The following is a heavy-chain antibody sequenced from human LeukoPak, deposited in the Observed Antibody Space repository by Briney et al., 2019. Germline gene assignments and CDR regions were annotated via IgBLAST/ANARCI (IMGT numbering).Heavy chain of an antibody. D-gene: IGHD5-12*01. CDR1: GGSLSGYF. CDR3: ARGVATPSDY. Sequence: SETLSLTCAVYGGSLSGYFWNWVRQPPGKGLEWIGEINHSRSTIYNPSLKSRVTMSVDTSTNQFSLNLSSVTAADTAVYYCARGVATPSDYWGQGALVTVSS. CDR2: INHSRST. V-gene: IGHV4-34*01. J-gene: IGHJ4*02.